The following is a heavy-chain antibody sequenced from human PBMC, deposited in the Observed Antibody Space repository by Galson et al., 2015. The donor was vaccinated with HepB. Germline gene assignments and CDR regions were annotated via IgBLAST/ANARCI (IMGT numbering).Heavy chain of an antibody. D-gene: IGHD3-22*01. CDR2: ISGSGDSK. J-gene: IGHJ4*02. CDR3: AKVFSDTMIVVSRNDY. V-gene: IGHV3-23*01. Sequence: SLRLSCAASGLTLSNYDMSWVRQTPGKGLEWVSAISGSGDSKYFADSVKGRFTISRDNSRNTLYLQMNSLRAEDTAVYYCAKVFSDTMIVVSRNDYWGQGTLVTVSS. CDR1: GLTLSNYD.